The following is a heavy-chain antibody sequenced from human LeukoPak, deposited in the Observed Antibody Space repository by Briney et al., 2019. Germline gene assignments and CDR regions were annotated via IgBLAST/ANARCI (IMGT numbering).Heavy chain of an antibody. V-gene: IGHV3-23*01. J-gene: IGHJ4*02. CDR2: ISGSGGST. Sequence: GGSLRLSCAASGFTFSSYAMSWVRQAPGKGLEWVSAISGSGGSTYYADSVKSRFTISRDNSKNTLYLQMNSLRAEDTAVYYCAKLWFGELLYFDYWGQGTLVTVSS. D-gene: IGHD3-10*01. CDR3: AKLWFGELLYFDY. CDR1: GFTFSSYA.